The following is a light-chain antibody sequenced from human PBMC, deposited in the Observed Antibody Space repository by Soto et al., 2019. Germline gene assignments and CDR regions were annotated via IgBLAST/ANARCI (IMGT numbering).Light chain of an antibody. CDR1: QSVDIY. J-gene: IGKJ4*01. CDR2: DAS. Sequence: VLTQSPATLSLSPGERATLSCRASQSVDIYLAWYQQRPGQPPRLLIYDASNRATGIPARFSGSGSGTDFTLTISSLEPEDFAVYYCQQRQHWPLLTFGGGTRVEIK. V-gene: IGKV3-11*01. CDR3: QQRQHWPLLT.